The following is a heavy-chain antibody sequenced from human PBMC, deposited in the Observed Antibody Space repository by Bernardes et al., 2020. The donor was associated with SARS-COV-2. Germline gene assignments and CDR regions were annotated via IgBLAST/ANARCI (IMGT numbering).Heavy chain of an antibody. Sequence: GGSLRLSCAASGFNFDSYGMHWVRQAPGKGLEWVASTWYGGSNKYYGDSVKGRFTISRDNSKNTLDLQMNSLRAEDTAVYYCARSTPFFYYDTPGPLDNWGQGTLVTVSS. CDR3: ARSTPFFYYDTPGPLDN. CDR1: GFNFDSYG. D-gene: IGHD3-16*01. J-gene: IGHJ4*02. CDR2: TWYGGSNK. V-gene: IGHV3-33*01.